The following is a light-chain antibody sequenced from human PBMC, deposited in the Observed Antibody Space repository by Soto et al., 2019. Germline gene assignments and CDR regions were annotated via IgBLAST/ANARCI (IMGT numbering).Light chain of an antibody. V-gene: IGKV3-15*01. CDR3: QQSYSTPQLT. CDR2: AAS. J-gene: IGKJ4*01. CDR1: QSVSSD. Sequence: ERVMTQSPATLSVSPGDRATLSCRASQSVSSDVAWYQQKPGQAPRMLIYAASSLQNGVPTRFSGSGSGTDFTLTINSLQPEDFATYYCQQSYSTPQLTFGGGTKVEV.